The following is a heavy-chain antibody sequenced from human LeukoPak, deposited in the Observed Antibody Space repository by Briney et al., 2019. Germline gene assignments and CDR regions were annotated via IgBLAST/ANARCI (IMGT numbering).Heavy chain of an antibody. V-gene: IGHV3-7*03. CDR1: GFTFSSYA. CDR3: AKTPRGEFSSSWYFDS. D-gene: IGHD6-13*01. Sequence: GGSLRLSCAASGFTFSSYAMSWVRQAPGKGLEWVANIKQDGSEKYYVDSVKGRFTISRDDAKTSVYLQMNSLRAEDTAVYYCAKTPRGEFSSSWYFDSWGQGTLVTVSS. CDR2: IKQDGSEK. J-gene: IGHJ4*02.